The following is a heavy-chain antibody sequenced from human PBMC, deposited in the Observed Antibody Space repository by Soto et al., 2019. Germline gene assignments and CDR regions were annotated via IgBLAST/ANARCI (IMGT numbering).Heavy chain of an antibody. V-gene: IGHV3-15*01. D-gene: IGHD2-21*01. CDR2: IKSKAVGETI. Sequence: GGSLRLSCGASKVTAWMSWVRQAPGKGLEWVGRIKSKAVGETIDYAAPVQGRFAISRDDSKDMLYLEMNSLKIEDTAVYSCGDLDSSYFGMDVWGQGTTVTVSS. J-gene: IGHJ6*02. CDR3: GDLDSSYFGMDV. CDR1: KVTAW.